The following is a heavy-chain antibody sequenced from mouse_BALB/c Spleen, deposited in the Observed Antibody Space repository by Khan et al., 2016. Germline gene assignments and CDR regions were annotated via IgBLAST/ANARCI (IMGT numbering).Heavy chain of an antibody. Sequence: QVQLQQSGAELARPGASVKLSCKASGYTFTSYWMQWVKQRPGQGLEWIGAIYPGDGDTRYTQKFKGKATLTADKSSSTAYMQLSSLASEDSAVYYCASYYGSSDDYFDYWGQGTTLTVSS. D-gene: IGHD1-1*01. J-gene: IGHJ2*01. CDR1: GYTFTSYW. V-gene: IGHV1-87*01. CDR3: ASYYGSSDDYFDY. CDR2: IYPGDGDT.